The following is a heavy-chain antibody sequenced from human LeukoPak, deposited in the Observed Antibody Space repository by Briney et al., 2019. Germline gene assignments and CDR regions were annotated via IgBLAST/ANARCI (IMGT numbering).Heavy chain of an antibody. V-gene: IGHV3-72*01. Sequence: QPGGSLRLSCAPSGFTFSDHYMDWVPHAPGKGLEWVSRTRSKARGYTTEYTASVKDTLTLSRDETMNSLYLQMNSLKTEYTAVYYCARGRTVTFNYLYGMDVWGQGTTVTVSS. CDR1: GFTFSDHY. CDR3: ARGRTVTFNYLYGMDV. D-gene: IGHD4-17*01. J-gene: IGHJ6*02. CDR2: TRSKARGYTT.